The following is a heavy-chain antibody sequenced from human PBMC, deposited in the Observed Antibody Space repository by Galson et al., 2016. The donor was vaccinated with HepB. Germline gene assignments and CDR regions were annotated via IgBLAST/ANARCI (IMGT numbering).Heavy chain of an antibody. Sequence: SETLSLTCNVSGNSMSGSSVYWGFFRQPPGKGLEWLGSTYYTGSTYYNPSLKSRVTVSVDTSKTQFSLKLTSMTAADTALYYCVRGQWPVVADYWGQGTLVSVSS. CDR1: GNSMSGSSVY. D-gene: IGHD6-19*01. CDR2: TYYTGST. J-gene: IGHJ4*02. CDR3: VRGQWPVVADY. V-gene: IGHV4-39*01.